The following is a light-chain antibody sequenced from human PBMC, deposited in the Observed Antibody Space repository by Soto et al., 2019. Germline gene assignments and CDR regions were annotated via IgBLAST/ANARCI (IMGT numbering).Light chain of an antibody. CDR3: QQYGSSPLIS. V-gene: IGKV3-20*01. J-gene: IGKJ5*01. CDR2: GAS. Sequence: TKSPCTLPLPPRESATLSCRASQTVSITYLTWYQQKPGQAPRLLMFGASKRATGIPDRFSGSGSGRDFTLTISGLEPEDFAVYYCQQYGSSPLISFGQGTRLEIK. CDR1: QTVSITY.